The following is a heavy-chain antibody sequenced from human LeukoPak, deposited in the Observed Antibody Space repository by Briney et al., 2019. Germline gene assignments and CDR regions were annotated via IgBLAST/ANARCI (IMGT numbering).Heavy chain of an antibody. CDR1: GGSISSYY. CDR2: IYTSGST. Sequence: SETLSLTCTVSGGSISSYYWSWIRQPPGKGLEWIGYIYTSGSTNYNPSLKSRVTMSVDTSKNQFSLKLSSVTAADTAVYYCARDLGLSAYYDSSGYEVWGQGTLVTVSS. CDR3: ARDLGLSAYYDSSGYEV. V-gene: IGHV4-4*08. J-gene: IGHJ4*02. D-gene: IGHD3-22*01.